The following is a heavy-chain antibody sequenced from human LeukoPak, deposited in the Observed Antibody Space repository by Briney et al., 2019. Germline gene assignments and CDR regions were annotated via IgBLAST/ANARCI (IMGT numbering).Heavy chain of an antibody. CDR1: GFTFSSYA. D-gene: IGHD3-3*01. CDR2: ISGSGGST. Sequence: GGSLRLSCAASGFTFSSYAMSWVRQAPGKGLEWVSAISGSGGSTYYADSVKGRFTISRDNSKNTLYLQMNSLRAEDTAVYYCAKEDFWSGYPTVLYYYYGMDVWGQGTTVTVTS. V-gene: IGHV3-23*01. CDR3: AKEDFWSGYPTVLYYYYGMDV. J-gene: IGHJ6*02.